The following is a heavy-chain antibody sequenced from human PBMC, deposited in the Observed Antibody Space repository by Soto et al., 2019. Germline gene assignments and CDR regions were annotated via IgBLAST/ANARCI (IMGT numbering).Heavy chain of an antibody. Sequence: SVKVSCKTSGGTFSSYTISWVRQAPGQGLEWMGRIIPILGIANYAQKFQGRVTITADKSTSTAYMELSSLRSEDTAVYYCAREPAAGTKDFFDYWGQGTLVTVSS. CDR2: IIPILGIA. V-gene: IGHV1-69*04. D-gene: IGHD6-13*01. J-gene: IGHJ4*02. CDR3: AREPAAGTKDFFDY. CDR1: GGTFSSYT.